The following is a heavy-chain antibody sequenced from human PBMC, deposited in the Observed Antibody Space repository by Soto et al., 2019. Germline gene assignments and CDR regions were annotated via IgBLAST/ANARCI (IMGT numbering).Heavy chain of an antibody. CDR3: ARDLAVGLVDY. CDR1: GYTFTSYG. V-gene: IGHV1-18*01. J-gene: IGHJ4*02. Sequence: QVQLVQSGAEVKKPGTSVKVSCKASGYTFTSYGISWVRQAPGQGLEWMGWISAYNGNTKYTQKLQGRVTMTTDTSTSTGYMELRSLRSDDTAVYYCARDLAVGLVDYWGQGTLVTVSS. D-gene: IGHD6-19*01. CDR2: ISAYNGNT.